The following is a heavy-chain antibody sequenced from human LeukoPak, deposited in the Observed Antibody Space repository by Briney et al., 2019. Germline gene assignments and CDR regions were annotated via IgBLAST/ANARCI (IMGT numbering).Heavy chain of an antibody. J-gene: IGHJ3*02. CDR3: AAARVVTDPFDI. CDR2: IVVGSANT. V-gene: IGHV1-58*01. CDR1: GFTFTSSA. D-gene: IGHD4-23*01. Sequence: SVKVSCKASGFTFTSSAVQWVRQARGQRLEWIGWIVVGSANTNYAQKFQERVIITRDMSTSTAYVELSSLRSEDTAVYYCAAARVVTDPFDIWGQGTMVTVSS.